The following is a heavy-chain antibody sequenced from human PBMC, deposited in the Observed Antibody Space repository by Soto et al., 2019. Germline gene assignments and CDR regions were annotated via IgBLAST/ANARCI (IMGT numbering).Heavy chain of an antibody. CDR2: ISDNGCNT. CDR3: AKDFGTSYYYDSSGPVDY. V-gene: IGHV3-30*04. Sequence: PGGSLRLSCAASGFTFSSYAMHWVRQAPGKGLEWVEVISDNGCNTYYADSVKGRFTISRDNSKNTLYLQMNSLRAEDTAVYYCAKDFGTSYYYDSSGPVDYWGQGTLVTVSS. J-gene: IGHJ4*02. D-gene: IGHD3-22*01. CDR1: GFTFSSYA.